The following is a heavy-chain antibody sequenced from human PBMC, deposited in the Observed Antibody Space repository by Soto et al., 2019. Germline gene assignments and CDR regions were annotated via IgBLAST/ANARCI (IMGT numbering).Heavy chain of an antibody. V-gene: IGHV3-15*01. J-gene: IGHJ6*02. D-gene: IGHD3-16*01. Sequence: EVQLVESGGGLVKPGGSLRLSCAASGFTFSNAWMSWVRQAPGKGLEWVGRIKSITDGGTTDYAAPVKGRFTISRDDSKHTLYLQMNSLEIEDTAVYHCSVYRGRLDVWGQGTTVTVS. CDR1: GFTFSNAW. CDR2: IKSITDGGTT. CDR3: SVYRGRLDV.